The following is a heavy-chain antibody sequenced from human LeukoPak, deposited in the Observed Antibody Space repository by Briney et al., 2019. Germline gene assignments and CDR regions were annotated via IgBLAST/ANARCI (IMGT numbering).Heavy chain of an antibody. J-gene: IGHJ2*01. CDR1: GGSISSYY. D-gene: IGHD6-19*01. CDR3: ARVSGYSSGWYWYFDL. CDR2: IYYSGST. Sequence: PSETLSLTCTVSGGSISSYYWSWIRQPPGKGLEWIGYIYYSGSTNYNPSLKSRVTISVDTSKNQFSLKLSSVTAADTAVYYCARVSGYSSGWYWYFDLWGRCTLVTVSS. V-gene: IGHV4-59*01.